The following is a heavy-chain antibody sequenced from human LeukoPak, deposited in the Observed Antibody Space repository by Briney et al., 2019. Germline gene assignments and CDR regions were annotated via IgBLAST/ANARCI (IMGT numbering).Heavy chain of an antibody. CDR1: GFTFSSYW. D-gene: IGHD3-10*01. Sequence: GGSLRLSCAASGFTFSSYWMYWVRQAPGKGQVWVSRINSDGSGTSYADSVKGRFTISRDNAKNTMFLQMNSLRAEDTAVYYCARGYSGSGSPYWGQGTLVTVSS. J-gene: IGHJ4*02. V-gene: IGHV3-74*01. CDR3: ARGYSGSGSPY. CDR2: INSDGSGT.